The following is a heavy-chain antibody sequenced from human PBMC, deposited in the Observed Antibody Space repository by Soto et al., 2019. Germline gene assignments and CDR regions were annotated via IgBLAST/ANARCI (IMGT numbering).Heavy chain of an antibody. V-gene: IGHV4-59*01. CDR1: GGSISSYY. CDR3: ARGYSSSWYSDY. CDR2: IYYSGST. J-gene: IGHJ4*02. D-gene: IGHD6-13*01. Sequence: QVQLQESGPGLVKPSETLSLTCTVSGGSISSYYWSWIRQPPGKGLEWIGYIYYSGSTNHNPPLKSRVTISVDTSKNQFSLKLSSVTAADTAVYYCARGYSSSWYSDYWGQGTLVIVSS.